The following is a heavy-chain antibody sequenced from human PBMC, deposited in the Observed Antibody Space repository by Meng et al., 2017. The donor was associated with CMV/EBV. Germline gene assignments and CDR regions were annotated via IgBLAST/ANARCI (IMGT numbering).Heavy chain of an antibody. Sequence: GEPLKISCAASGFTFSSYAMSWVRQAPGKGLEWVSAISGSGGSTYYADSVKGRFTISRDNSKNTLYLQMNSLRAEDTAVYYCAKFGTTGTTGVDYWGQGTLVTVSS. CDR1: GFTFSSYA. D-gene: IGHD1-1*01. V-gene: IGHV3-23*01. CDR3: AKFGTTGTTGVDY. CDR2: ISGSGGST. J-gene: IGHJ4*02.